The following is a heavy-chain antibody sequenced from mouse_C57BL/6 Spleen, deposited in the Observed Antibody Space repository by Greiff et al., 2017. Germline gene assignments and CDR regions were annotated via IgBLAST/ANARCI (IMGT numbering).Heavy chain of an antibody. CDR2: IYPGDGDT. V-gene: IGHV1-82*01. D-gene: IGHD2-12*01. CDR1: GYAFSSYW. Sequence: VQLQESGPELVKPGASVKISCKASGYAFSSYWMNWVKQRPGKGLEWIGRIYPGDGDTNYNGKFKGKATLTADKSSSTAYMQLSSLTSEDSAVYFCARSAYYKYFGDWGQGSTLTVAS. CDR3: ARSAYYKYFGD. J-gene: IGHJ2*01.